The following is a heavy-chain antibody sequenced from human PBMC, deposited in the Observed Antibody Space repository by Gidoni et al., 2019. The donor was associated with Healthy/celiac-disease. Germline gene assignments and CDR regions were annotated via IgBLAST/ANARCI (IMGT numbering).Heavy chain of an antibody. CDR3: TTAHYDFWSGYPDYYYGMDV. V-gene: IGHV3-15*07. CDR2: IKSKTDGGTT. J-gene: IGHJ6*02. CDR1: VFTFSNAW. D-gene: IGHD3-3*01. Sequence: EVQLVESGGGLVKPGGSLRLSCAASVFTFSNAWMNWVRQAPGKGLEWVGRIKSKTDGGTTDYAAPVKGRFTISRDDSKNTLYLQMNSLKTEDTAVYYCTTAHYDFWSGYPDYYYGMDVWGQGTTVTVSS.